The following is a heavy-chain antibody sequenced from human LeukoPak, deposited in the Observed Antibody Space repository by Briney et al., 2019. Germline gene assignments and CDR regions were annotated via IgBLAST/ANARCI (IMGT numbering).Heavy chain of an antibody. D-gene: IGHD2-2*01. J-gene: IGHJ6*02. V-gene: IGHV3-30-3*01. CDR1: GFTFSSYA. CDR3: ARDLQDIVVVPAAPYYYYGMDV. Sequence: GGPLRLSCAASGFTFSSYAMHWVRQAPGEGLEWVAVISYDGSNKYYADSVKGRFSISRDNSKTTLYLQMNSLRAEDTAVYYCARDLQDIVVVPAAPYYYYGMDVWGQGTTVTVSS. CDR2: ISYDGSNK.